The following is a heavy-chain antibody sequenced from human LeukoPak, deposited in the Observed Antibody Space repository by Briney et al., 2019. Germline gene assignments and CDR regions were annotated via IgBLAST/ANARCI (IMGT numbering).Heavy chain of an antibody. J-gene: IGHJ4*02. CDR1: GFTFSNYE. CDR3: ASGTRIVGATLY. CDR2: ISSSGSTI. D-gene: IGHD1-26*01. V-gene: IGHV3-48*03. Sequence: GGSLRLSCAASGFTFSNYEMNWVRQAPGKGLEWVSYISSSGSTIYYADSVKGRFTISRDNAKNSLYLQMNSLRAEDTAVYYCASGTRIVGATLYWGQGTLVTVSS.